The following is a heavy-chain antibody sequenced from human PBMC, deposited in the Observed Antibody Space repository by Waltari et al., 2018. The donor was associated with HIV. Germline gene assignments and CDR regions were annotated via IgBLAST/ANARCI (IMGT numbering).Heavy chain of an antibody. V-gene: IGHV3-66*01. J-gene: IGHJ6*02. CDR3: ASIAYCGGDCYPRGMDV. D-gene: IGHD2-21*02. CDR2: IYSGGST. Sequence: VQLVASGGGLVQPGGYLRLSGVVSGFTVRSNYMSWVRQAPGKGLEWVSVIYSGGSTYYADSVKGRFTISRDNSKNTLYLQMNSLRAEDTAVYYCASIAYCGGDCYPRGMDVWGQGTTVTVSS. CDR1: GFTVRSNY.